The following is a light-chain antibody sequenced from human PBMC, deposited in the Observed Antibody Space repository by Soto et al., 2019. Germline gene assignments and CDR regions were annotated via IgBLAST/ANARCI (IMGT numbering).Light chain of an antibody. V-gene: IGKV3-11*01. CDR1: QSISSY. CDR2: DAS. J-gene: IGKJ3*01. CDR3: HQRSNWL. Sequence: EFVLTQSPAALSLSPGETATLSCRASQSISSYLAWYQQKPGQAPRLLIYDASNRATGIPARFSGSGSGTDFTLTISSLEPEDFGVYYCHQRSNWLFGPGTKVDIK.